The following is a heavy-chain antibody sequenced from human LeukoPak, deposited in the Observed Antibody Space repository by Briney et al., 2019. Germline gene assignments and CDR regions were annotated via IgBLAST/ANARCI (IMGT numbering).Heavy chain of an antibody. CDR3: ARDTPYGDSLFDY. Sequence: GGSLRLSCAASGFTFSSYWMSWVRQAPGKGLEWVANIKQDGSEKYYVDSVKGRFTISRDNAKNSLYLQMNSLRAEDTAVYYCARDTPYGDSLFDYWGQGTLVTVSP. D-gene: IGHD4-17*01. CDR1: GFTFSSYW. CDR2: IKQDGSEK. V-gene: IGHV3-7*03. J-gene: IGHJ4*02.